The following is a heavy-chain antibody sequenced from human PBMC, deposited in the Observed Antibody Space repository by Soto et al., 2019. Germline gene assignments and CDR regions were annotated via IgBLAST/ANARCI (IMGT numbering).Heavy chain of an antibody. J-gene: IGHJ6*02. Sequence: GGSLRLSCAASGFTFSSYSMNWDRQAPGKGLKWVSSISSNSSYIYYADSVKGRFTISRDNAKNSLYLQMNSLRAEDTAVYYCARAVAGRTLYYYYGMDVWGQGTTVTVSS. V-gene: IGHV3-21*01. CDR1: GFTFSSYS. CDR3: ARAVAGRTLYYYYGMDV. CDR2: ISSNSSYI. D-gene: IGHD6-13*01.